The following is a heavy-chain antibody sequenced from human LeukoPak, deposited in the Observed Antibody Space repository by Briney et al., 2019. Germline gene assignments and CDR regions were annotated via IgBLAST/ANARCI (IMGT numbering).Heavy chain of an antibody. Sequence: PGGSLRLSCAVSGFTFSRYGMHWVRQAPGKGPEWVALISYDGGNKDYVDSVKGRFTVSRDNSKNTLYLQMNSLRAEDTAVYYCAKAPVGATFFDYWGQGTLVTVSS. CDR2: ISYDGGNK. V-gene: IGHV3-33*05. D-gene: IGHD1-26*01. CDR1: GFTFSRYG. CDR3: AKAPVGATFFDY. J-gene: IGHJ4*02.